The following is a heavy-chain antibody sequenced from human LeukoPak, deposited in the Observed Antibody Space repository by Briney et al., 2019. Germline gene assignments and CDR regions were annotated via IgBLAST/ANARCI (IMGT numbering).Heavy chain of an antibody. V-gene: IGHV4-59*11. D-gene: IGHD3-10*01. Sequence: KASETLSLTCTVSGGSIGSHYYNWMRQPPGKGLEWIGLVHYSGSTNYNPSLKSRVSISADTCKNQFSLNLTSGTAAEIAVYYCVRGRGWQPDYWGQGILVSVSS. J-gene: IGHJ4*02. CDR2: VHYSGST. CDR1: GGSIGSHY. CDR3: VRGRGWQPDY.